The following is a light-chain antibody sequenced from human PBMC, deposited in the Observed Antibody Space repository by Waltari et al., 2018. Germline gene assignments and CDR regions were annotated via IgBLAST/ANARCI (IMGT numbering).Light chain of an antibody. CDR1: QSISSY. CDR3: QQSYSTPLT. J-gene: IGKJ4*01. Sequence: DIQMTQSPSSLSASVGDRVPITCRASQSISSYLNWYQQKPGKAPKLLTYAASSLQSGVSSRLSGSGSGTDFTLTISSLQPEDFATYYCQQSYSTPLTFGGGTKVEIK. CDR2: AAS. V-gene: IGKV1-39*01.